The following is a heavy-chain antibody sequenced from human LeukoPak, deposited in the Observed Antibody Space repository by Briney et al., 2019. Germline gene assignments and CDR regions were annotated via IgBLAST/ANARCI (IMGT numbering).Heavy chain of an antibody. D-gene: IGHD2-2*01. CDR3: ARLVPIVEVPAADNWFDP. Sequence: GGSLRLSCKGSGYSFTSYWIGWVRQMPGKGLEWMGIIYPGDSDTRYSPSFQGQVTISADKSIITAYLQWSSLEASDTAMYYCARLVPIVEVPAADNWFDPWGQGTLVTVSS. V-gene: IGHV5-51*01. J-gene: IGHJ5*02. CDR1: GYSFTSYW. CDR2: IYPGDSDT.